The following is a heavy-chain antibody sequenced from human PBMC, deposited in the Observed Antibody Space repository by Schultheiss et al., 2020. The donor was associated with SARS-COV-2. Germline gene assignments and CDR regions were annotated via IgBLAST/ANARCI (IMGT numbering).Heavy chain of an antibody. CDR3: ASLDDYGDQAYYYYGMDV. CDR1: GFTVSSQY. CDR2: ISSSGSTI. D-gene: IGHD4-17*01. Sequence: GGSLRLSCAVSGFTVSSQYMSWLRQAPGKGLEWVSYISSSGSTIYYADSVKGRFTISRDNAKNSLYLQMNSLRAEDTAVYYCASLDDYGDQAYYYYGMDVWGQGTTVTVSS. V-gene: IGHV3-11*04. J-gene: IGHJ6*02.